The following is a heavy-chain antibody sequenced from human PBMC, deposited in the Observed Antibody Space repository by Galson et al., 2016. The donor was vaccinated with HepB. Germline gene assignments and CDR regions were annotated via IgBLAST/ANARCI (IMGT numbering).Heavy chain of an antibody. CDR3: AREFRMFYYDSSGSNHLYGMDV. CDR1: GDSVSSPSYY. V-gene: IGHV4-61*01. Sequence: SETLSLTCTVSGDSVSSPSYYWSWIRQPPGKGLEWIGYISFSGSTNSKPSLKSRVTISVDTSENQFSLKLSSVTAADTAVYYCAREFRMFYYDSSGSNHLYGMDVWGQGTTVTVSS. J-gene: IGHJ6*02. D-gene: IGHD3-22*01. CDR2: ISFSGST.